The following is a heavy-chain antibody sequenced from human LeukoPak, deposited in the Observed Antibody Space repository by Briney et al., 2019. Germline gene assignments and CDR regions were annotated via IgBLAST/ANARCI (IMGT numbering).Heavy chain of an antibody. D-gene: IGHD3-22*01. J-gene: IGHJ4*02. V-gene: IGHV3-30*18. Sequence: GGSLRLSCAASGFTFSSYGMHWVRQAPGKGLEWVAVISYDGSNKYYADSVKGRFTISRDNSKNTLYLQMNSLRAEDTAVYYCAKGGPYGYYDSSGYPDYWGQGTLVTVSS. CDR2: ISYDGSNK. CDR1: GFTFSSYG. CDR3: AKGGPYGYYDSSGYPDY.